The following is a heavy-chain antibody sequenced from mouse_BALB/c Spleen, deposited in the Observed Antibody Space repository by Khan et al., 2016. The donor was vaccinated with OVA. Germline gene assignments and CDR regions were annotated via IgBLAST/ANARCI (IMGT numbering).Heavy chain of an antibody. CDR2: INPYNDGT. CDR1: GYTFTNYI. V-gene: IGHV1S136*01. Sequence: EVQLQESGPELVKPGASVKMSCKASGYTFTNYIIHWVKQKPGQGLEWIGYINPYNDGTKYTEKFKGKATLTSDKSSSTAYMQLSGLTSEDSAVYYCGSDYGSSFWCAYWGQGTLVTVSA. J-gene: IGHJ3*01. CDR3: GSDYGSSFWCAY. D-gene: IGHD1-1*01.